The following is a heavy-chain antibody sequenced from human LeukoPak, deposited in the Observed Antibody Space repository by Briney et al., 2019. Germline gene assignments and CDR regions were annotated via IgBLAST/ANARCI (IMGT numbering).Heavy chain of an antibody. CDR2: IWYDGSNK. D-gene: IGHD6-25*01. CDR3: ARVGSIAAPNNYYYYGMDV. CDR1: GFTFSTYS. Sequence: PGGSLRLSCAASGFTFSTYSMNWVRQAPGKGLEWVAVIWYDGSNKYYADSVKGRFTISRDNSKNTLYLQMNSLRAEDTAVNYCARVGSIAAPNNYYYYGMDVWGQGTTVTVSS. V-gene: IGHV3-33*08. J-gene: IGHJ6*02.